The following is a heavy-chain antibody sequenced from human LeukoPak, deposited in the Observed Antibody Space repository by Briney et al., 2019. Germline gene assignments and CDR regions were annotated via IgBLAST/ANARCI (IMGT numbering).Heavy chain of an antibody. CDR3: AREFRVGTTWSFDY. Sequence: SETLSLTCTVSGGSISSSTYYWGWIRQPPGKGLEWIGNIYYSGSTYYNPSLKSRVTISVDTSKNQFSLKLSSVTAADTAVYYCAREFRVGTTWSFDYWGQGTLVTVSS. CDR1: GGSISSSTYY. CDR2: IYYSGST. V-gene: IGHV4-39*07. D-gene: IGHD1-7*01. J-gene: IGHJ4*02.